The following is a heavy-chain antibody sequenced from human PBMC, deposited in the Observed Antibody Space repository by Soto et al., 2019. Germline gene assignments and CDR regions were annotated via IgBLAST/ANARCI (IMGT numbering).Heavy chain of an antibody. V-gene: IGHV3-48*03. CDR3: ARESRVLLWFREVENYYYYGMDV. CDR2: ISRSGSTI. J-gene: IGHJ6*02. Sequence: GGSLRLSCAASGFTFSDYEMNWVRQAPGKGLEWVSYISRSGSTIYYADSVKGRFTISRDNAKNSLHLQMNSLRAEDTALYYCARESRVLLWFREVENYYYYGMDVWGQGTTVTVSS. CDR1: GFTFSDYE. D-gene: IGHD3-10*01.